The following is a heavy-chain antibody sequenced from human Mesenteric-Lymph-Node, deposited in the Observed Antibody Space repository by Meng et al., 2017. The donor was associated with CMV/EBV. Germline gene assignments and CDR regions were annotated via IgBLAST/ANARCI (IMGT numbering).Heavy chain of an antibody. CDR3: ARDSSGYYWFDP. CDR1: GDSVSSGGYF. J-gene: IGHJ5*02. D-gene: IGHD3-22*01. Sequence: CTVPGDSVSSGGYFWNWIRQHPGKGLEWIGSIYHSGTTYYNPSLKSRVAISVDTSKNQFSLRLSSVTAADTAVYYCARDSSGYYWFDPWGQGTLVTVSS. V-gene: IGHV4-31*03. CDR2: IYHSGTT.